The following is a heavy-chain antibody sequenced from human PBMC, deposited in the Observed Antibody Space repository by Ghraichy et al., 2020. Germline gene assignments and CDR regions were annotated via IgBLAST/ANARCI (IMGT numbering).Heavy chain of an antibody. CDR3: AKDQRQWLAYYFDY. CDR2: VSGSGGST. V-gene: IGHV3-23*01. Sequence: GALRLSCAVSGFTFSSYGMSWVRQAPGRGLQWVSAVSGSGGSTKYADSVKGRFTISRDNSKNMLYLQMNTLRAEDTAVYYCAKDQRQWLAYYFDYWGQGTLVTVSS. D-gene: IGHD6-19*01. CDR1: GFTFSSYG. J-gene: IGHJ4*02.